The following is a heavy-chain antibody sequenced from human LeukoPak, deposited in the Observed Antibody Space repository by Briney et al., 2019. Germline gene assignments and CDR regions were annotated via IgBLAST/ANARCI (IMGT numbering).Heavy chain of an antibody. Sequence: SVKVSCKASGGTFSSDAISWGRQAPGQGLEWMGGIIPIFGTANYAQKFQGRVTITTDESTSTAYMELSSLRSEDTAVYYCARRYPDCSSTSCYNWFDPWGQGTLVTVSS. J-gene: IGHJ5*02. CDR1: GGTFSSDA. D-gene: IGHD2-2*01. CDR3: ARRYPDCSSTSCYNWFDP. V-gene: IGHV1-69*05. CDR2: IIPIFGTA.